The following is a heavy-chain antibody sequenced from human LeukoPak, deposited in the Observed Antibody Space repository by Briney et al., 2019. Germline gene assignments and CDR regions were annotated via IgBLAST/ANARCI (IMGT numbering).Heavy chain of an antibody. CDR1: GGSVRSGSYY. J-gene: IGHJ6*02. CDR3: ARVVAGSDYYYYYYGMDV. D-gene: IGHD6-19*01. CDR2: IYYSGST. V-gene: IGHV4-61*01. Sequence: SETLSLTCTVSGGSVRSGSYYWSWIRQPPGKGLEWIGYIYYSGSTNYNPSLKSRVTISVDTSKNQFSLKLSSVTAAGTAVYYCARVVAGSDYYYYYYGMDVWGQGITVTVSS.